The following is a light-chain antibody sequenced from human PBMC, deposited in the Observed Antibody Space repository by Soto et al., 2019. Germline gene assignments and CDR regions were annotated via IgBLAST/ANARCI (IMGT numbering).Light chain of an antibody. J-gene: IGKJ2*01. V-gene: IGKV3-11*01. CDR3: QQRSNWPRT. CDR2: DAS. CDR1: LSVSNY. Sequence: EIVLTQSPGTLSLSPGERATLSCRASLSVSNYLAWYQQTPGQVPRLLIYDASNRATGIPARFSGSGSGTDFTLTISSLEPEDFAVYYCQQRSNWPRTFGQGTKLEIK.